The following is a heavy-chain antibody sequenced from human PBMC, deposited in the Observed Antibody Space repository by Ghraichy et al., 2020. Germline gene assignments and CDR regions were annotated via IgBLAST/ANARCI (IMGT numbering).Heavy chain of an antibody. CDR1: GGSISSYY. D-gene: IGHD6-6*01. J-gene: IGHJ4*02. V-gene: IGHV4-59*08. Sequence: SETLSLTCTVSGGSISSYYWSWIRQPPGKGLEWIGYIYYSGSTNYNPSLKSRVTISVDTSKNQFSLKLSSVTAADTAVYYCARHMRGSSDLFDYRGQGTLVTVSS. CDR2: IYYSGST. CDR3: ARHMRGSSDLFDY.